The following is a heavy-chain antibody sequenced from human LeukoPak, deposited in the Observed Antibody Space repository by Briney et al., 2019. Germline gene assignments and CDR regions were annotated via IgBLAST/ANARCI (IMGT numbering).Heavy chain of an antibody. CDR1: GFTFSRDW. Sequence: PGGSLRLSCEASGFTFSRDWMTWVRQAPGKGLEWVANIKEDGSVKHYLDSVRGRFTVSRDNAKSSMYLQMNSLRAEDTAMYYCARYNDIPIGDSPDIWGQGTKVTVSS. CDR2: IKEDGSVK. D-gene: IGHD2-21*01. CDR3: ARYNDIPIGDSPDI. J-gene: IGHJ3*02. V-gene: IGHV3-7*03.